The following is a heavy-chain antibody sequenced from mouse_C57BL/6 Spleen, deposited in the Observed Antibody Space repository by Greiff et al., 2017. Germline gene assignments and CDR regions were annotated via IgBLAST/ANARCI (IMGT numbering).Heavy chain of an antibody. Sequence: VQLQQSGPELVKPGASVKISCKASGYSFTGYYMNWVKQSPEKSLEWIGEINPSTGGTTYNQKFKAKATLTVDKSSSTAYMQLKSLTSEDSAVYYCARKGLYYGSSNYFDYWGQGTTLTVSS. D-gene: IGHD1-1*01. J-gene: IGHJ2*01. CDR1: GYSFTGYY. CDR2: INPSTGGT. V-gene: IGHV1-42*01. CDR3: ARKGLYYGSSNYFDY.